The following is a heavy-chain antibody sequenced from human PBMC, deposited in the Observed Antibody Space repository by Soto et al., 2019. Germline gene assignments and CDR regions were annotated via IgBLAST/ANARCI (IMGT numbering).Heavy chain of an antibody. CDR2: IYYSGST. V-gene: IGHV4-39*07. J-gene: IGHJ4*02. Sequence: SETLSLTCTVSGGSISSSSYYWGWIRQPPGKGLEWIGSIYYSGSTYYNPSLKSRVTISVDTSKNQFSLKLSSVTAADTAVYYCASQAKVDIVATTEFDYWGQGTLVTVSS. CDR1: GGSISSSSYY. D-gene: IGHD5-12*01. CDR3: ASQAKVDIVATTEFDY.